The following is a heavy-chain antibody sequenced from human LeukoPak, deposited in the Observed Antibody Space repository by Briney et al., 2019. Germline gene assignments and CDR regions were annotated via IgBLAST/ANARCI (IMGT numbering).Heavy chain of an antibody. D-gene: IGHD3-22*01. V-gene: IGHV4-30-4*08. CDR1: GGSISSGDYY. J-gene: IGHJ4*02. CDR2: IYYSGST. CDR3: ARHVLPWVVVVTHFDY. Sequence: ASETLPLTCTVSGGSISSGDYYWSWIRQPPGKGLEWIGYIYYSGSTYYNPSLKSRVTISVDTSRNQFSLKLSSVTAADTAVYYCARHVLPWVVVVTHFDYWGQGTLVTVSS.